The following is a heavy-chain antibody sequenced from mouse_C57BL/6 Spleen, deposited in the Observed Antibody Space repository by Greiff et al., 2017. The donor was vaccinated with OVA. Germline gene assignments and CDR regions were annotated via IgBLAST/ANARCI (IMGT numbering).Heavy chain of an antibody. CDR2: IDPSDSYT. D-gene: IGHD1-1*01. CDR3: ARSGDYYGSSYEAWFAY. V-gene: IGHV1-69*01. CDR1: GYTFTSYW. Sequence: VQLQQSGAELVMPGASVKLSCKASGYTFTSYWMHWVKQRPGQGLEWIGEIDPSDSYTNYNRKFKGKSTLTVDKSSSTAYMQLSSLTSEDSAVYYCARSGDYYGSSYEAWFAYWGQGTLVTVSA. J-gene: IGHJ3*01.